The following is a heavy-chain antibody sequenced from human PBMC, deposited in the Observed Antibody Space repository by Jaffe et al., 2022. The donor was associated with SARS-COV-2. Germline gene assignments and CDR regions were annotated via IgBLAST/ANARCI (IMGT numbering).Heavy chain of an antibody. Sequence: QVQLQESGPGLVKPSETLSLTCTVSGGSISSYYWSWIRQPPGKGLEWIGYIYYSGSTNYNPSLKSRVTISVDTSKNQFSLKLSSVTAADTAVYYCARHSAGRDYGDYGATEGDYYGMDVWGQGTTVTVSS. CDR1: GGSISSYY. V-gene: IGHV4-59*08. D-gene: IGHD4-17*01. CDR2: IYYSGST. CDR3: ARHSAGRDYGDYGATEGDYYGMDV. J-gene: IGHJ6*02.